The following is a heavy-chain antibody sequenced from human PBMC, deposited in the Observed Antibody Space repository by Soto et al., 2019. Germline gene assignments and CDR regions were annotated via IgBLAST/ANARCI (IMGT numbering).Heavy chain of an antibody. CDR2: IWYDGSNK. V-gene: IGHV3-33*01. J-gene: IGHJ6*02. CDR1: GFTFSSYG. CDR3: ASSRILVVPAALPPHSDYYYGMDV. Sequence: PGGSLRLSCAASGFTFSSYGMHWVRQAPGKGLEWVAVIWYDGSNKYYADSVKGRFTISRDNSTSTAYMELSSLRSEDTAVYYCASSRILVVPAALPPHSDYYYGMDVWGQGTTVTVSS. D-gene: IGHD2-2*01.